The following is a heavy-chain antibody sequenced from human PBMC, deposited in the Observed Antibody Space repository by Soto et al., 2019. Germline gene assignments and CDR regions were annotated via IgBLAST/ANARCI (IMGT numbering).Heavy chain of an antibody. CDR1: GYTFNSYG. J-gene: IGHJ4*02. V-gene: IGHV1-18*01. CDR3: ARSLVNYDYIWGSDRNSVHAH. D-gene: IGHD3-16*02. Sequence: ASVKVSCKASGYTFNSYGINWVRQAPGQGLEWVGWVSAYNGNTNYAQKLQGRVTMTTDTSTSTAYMDLRSLRSDDTAVYYCARSLVNYDYIWGSDRNSVHAHWGQGTLVTGSS. CDR2: VSAYNGNT.